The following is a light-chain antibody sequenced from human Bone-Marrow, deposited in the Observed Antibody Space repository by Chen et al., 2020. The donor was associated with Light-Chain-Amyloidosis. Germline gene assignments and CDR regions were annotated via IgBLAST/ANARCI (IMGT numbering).Light chain of an antibody. J-gene: IGLJ3*02. V-gene: IGLV3-21*02. CDR1: NIGSTS. CDR3: QVWDRSSDRPV. CDR2: DDS. Sequence: SYVLTQPSSVSVAPGQMATIACGGNNIGSTSVHWYQPTPGQAPLLVVYDDSDRPSGIPERLSGSNSGNTATLTISRVEAGDEADYYCQVWDRSSDRPVFGGGTKLTVL.